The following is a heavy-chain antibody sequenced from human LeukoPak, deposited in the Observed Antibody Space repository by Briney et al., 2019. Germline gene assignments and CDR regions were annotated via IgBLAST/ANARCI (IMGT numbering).Heavy chain of an antibody. D-gene: IGHD6-13*01. V-gene: IGHV3-21*01. J-gene: IGHJ5*02. Sequence: GGSLRLSCAASGFTFSSYSMNRVRQAPGKGLEWVSSISSSSSYIYYADSVKGRFTISRDNAKNSLYLQMNSLRAEDTAVYYCARDRIAAAGNWFDPWGQGTLVTVSS. CDR2: ISSSSSYI. CDR1: GFTFSSYS. CDR3: ARDRIAAAGNWFDP.